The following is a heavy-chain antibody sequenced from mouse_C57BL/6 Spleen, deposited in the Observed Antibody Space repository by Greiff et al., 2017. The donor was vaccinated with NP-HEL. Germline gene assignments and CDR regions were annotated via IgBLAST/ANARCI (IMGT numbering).Heavy chain of an antibody. CDR1: GYAFSSSW. CDR3: TRMSYYGSSSGFAY. D-gene: IGHD1-1*01. J-gene: IGHJ3*01. V-gene: IGHV1-82*01. Sequence: VQLQQSGPELVKPGASVKISCKASGYAFSSSWMNWVKQRPGKGLEWIGRIYPGDGDTNYNGKFKGKATLTADKSSSTAYMQLSSLTSEDSAVYFCTRMSYYGSSSGFAYWGQGTLVTVSA. CDR2: IYPGDGDT.